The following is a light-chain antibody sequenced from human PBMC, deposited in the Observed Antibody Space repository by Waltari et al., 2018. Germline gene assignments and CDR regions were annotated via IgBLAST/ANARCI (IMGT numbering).Light chain of an antibody. V-gene: IGLV1-47*01. J-gene: IGLJ2*01. CDR2: NNN. CDR1: YSNIGSNY. CDR3: AAWGDNLRGV. Sequence: QSVLTQPPSASGTPGQRVTIPCSGHYSNIGSNYVYWYQQLPGTAPKLFIVNNNLRRSGVPDRFSGSKAGTSASLSSSGLRSEDEADYYCAAWGDNLRGVFGGGTRLGVL.